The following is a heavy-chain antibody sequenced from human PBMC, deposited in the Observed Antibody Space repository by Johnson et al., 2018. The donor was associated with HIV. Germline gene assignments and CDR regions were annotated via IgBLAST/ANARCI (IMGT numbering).Heavy chain of an antibody. V-gene: IGHV3-73*01. Sequence: MQLVESGGGLVQPGGSLKLSCAASGFTFSGSGMHWVRQASGKGLEWVGRVRSKTNDYAPAYAASVKGRFIIPRDDSKNTAYLQKNSLKTEDTAVYYCTRHFDSLRAFDIWGQGTMVTVSS. D-gene: IGHD3-22*01. CDR3: TRHFDSLRAFDI. CDR2: VRSKTNDYAP. CDR1: GFTFSGSG. J-gene: IGHJ3*02.